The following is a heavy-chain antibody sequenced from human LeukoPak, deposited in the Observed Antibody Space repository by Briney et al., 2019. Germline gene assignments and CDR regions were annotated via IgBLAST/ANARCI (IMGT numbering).Heavy chain of an antibody. Sequence: GGSLRLSCAASGFTFSSYSMNWVRQAPGKGLEWVSSISSSSSYIYYADSVKGRFTISRDNAKNSLYLQMNSLRAEDTAVYYCARDSGHKRGYSGYDLDYWGQGTLVTVSS. D-gene: IGHD5-12*01. V-gene: IGHV3-21*01. CDR2: ISSSSSYI. CDR1: GFTFSSYS. J-gene: IGHJ4*02. CDR3: ARDSGHKRGYSGYDLDY.